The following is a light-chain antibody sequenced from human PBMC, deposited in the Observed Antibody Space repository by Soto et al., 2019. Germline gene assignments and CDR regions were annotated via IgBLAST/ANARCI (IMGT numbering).Light chain of an antibody. CDR2: GAS. J-gene: IGKJ4*01. V-gene: IGKV1-16*02. CDR3: QQYNNYPPT. CDR1: QGIGNY. Sequence: DIQMTQSPSSLSASVGDRVTITCRASQGIGNYLAWFQKKPGKAPKSLIYGASTLHSGVPSKFSGSGSGTDVTLTLSSLQPEDFATYYCQQYNNYPPTFGGGTKVELK.